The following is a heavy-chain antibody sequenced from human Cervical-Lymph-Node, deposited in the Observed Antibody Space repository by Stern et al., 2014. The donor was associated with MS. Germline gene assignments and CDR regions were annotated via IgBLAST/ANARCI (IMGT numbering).Heavy chain of an antibody. J-gene: IGHJ5*02. CDR3: ATTRWDLFTWNWFDP. CDR1: GGSISSSGYY. D-gene: IGHD1-26*01. Sequence: VQLVESGPGLVKPSQTLSLTCTVSGGSISSSGYYWSWIRQPADKGLEWIGRIHDSGSTYYNPSLKSRVTISMDTAKPQFSLKLTSVTAADTAVYYCATTRWDLFTWNWFDPWGQGTLVTVSS. CDR2: IHDSGST. V-gene: IGHV4-61*02.